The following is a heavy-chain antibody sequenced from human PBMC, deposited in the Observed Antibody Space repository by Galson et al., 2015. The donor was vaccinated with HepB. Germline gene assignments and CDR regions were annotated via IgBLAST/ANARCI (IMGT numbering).Heavy chain of an antibody. CDR2: ISGSGGST. CDR1: GFTFSSYA. J-gene: IGHJ6*03. D-gene: IGHD2-2*01. V-gene: IGHV3-23*01. CDR3: AEEVGYCSSTSCSSYMDV. Sequence: SLRLSCAASGFTFSSYAMSWVRQAPGKGLEWVSAISGSGGSTYYADSVKGRFTISRDNSKNTLYLQMNSLRAEDTAVYYCAEEVGYCSSTSCSSYMDVWGKGTTVTVSS.